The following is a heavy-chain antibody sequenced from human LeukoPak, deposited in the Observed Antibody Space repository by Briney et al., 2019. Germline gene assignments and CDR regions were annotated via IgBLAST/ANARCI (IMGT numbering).Heavy chain of an antibody. CDR3: ARGDYYDSSGYYYYY. CDR1: GGPFSGYY. J-gene: IGHJ4*02. D-gene: IGHD3-22*01. CDR2: INHSGST. V-gene: IGHV4-34*01. Sequence: SETLSLTCAVYGGPFSGYYWSWIRQPPGKGLEWIGEINHSGSTNYNPSLKSRVTISVDTSKNQFSLKLSSVTAADTAVYYCARGDYYDSSGYYYYYWGQGTLVTVSS.